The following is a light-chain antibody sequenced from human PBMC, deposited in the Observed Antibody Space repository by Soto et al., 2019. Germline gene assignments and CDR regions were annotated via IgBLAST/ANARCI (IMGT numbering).Light chain of an antibody. CDR2: DVS. J-gene: IGLJ1*01. Sequence: QSALTQPASVSGSPGQSITISCTGTSSDVGGYNYVSWYQQHPGNAPKLMIYDVSNRPSGVSNRFSGSKTGTTASLTTSGLQAEDEADYYCSSDTSSSTLLYVFGTGTKVTVL. CDR3: SSDTSSSTLLYV. V-gene: IGLV2-14*01. CDR1: SSDVGGYNY.